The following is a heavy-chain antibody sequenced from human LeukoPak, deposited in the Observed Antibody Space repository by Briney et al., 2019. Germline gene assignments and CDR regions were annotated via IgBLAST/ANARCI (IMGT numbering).Heavy chain of an antibody. CDR2: ISSSGSTI. Sequence: GGSLRLSCAASGFTFSSYEMNWVRQAPGKGLEWVSYISSSGSTIYYADSVKGRFTISRDNSKNTLYLQMNSLRAEDTAVYYCASTGYCSGGSCYEGCYYYYYMDVWGKGTTVTVSS. D-gene: IGHD2-15*01. CDR1: GFTFSSYE. CDR3: ASTGYCSGGSCYEGCYYYYYMDV. V-gene: IGHV3-48*03. J-gene: IGHJ6*03.